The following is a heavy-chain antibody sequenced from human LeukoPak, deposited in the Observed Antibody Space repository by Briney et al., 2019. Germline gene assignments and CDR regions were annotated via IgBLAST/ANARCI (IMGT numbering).Heavy chain of an antibody. CDR3: ARGRTIAAAEDNYYMDV. V-gene: IGHV4-4*07. Sequence: SETLSLTCTVSGGSISSYYWSWIRQPAGKGLEWIGRIYTSGSTNYNPSLKSRVTMSVDTSKNQFSLKLSSVTAADTAVYYCARGRTIAAAEDNYYMDVWGKGTTVTVSS. D-gene: IGHD6-13*01. J-gene: IGHJ6*03. CDR2: IYTSGST. CDR1: GGSISSYY.